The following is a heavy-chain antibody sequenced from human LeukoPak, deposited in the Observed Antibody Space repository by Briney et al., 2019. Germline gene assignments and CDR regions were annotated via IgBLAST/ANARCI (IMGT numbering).Heavy chain of an antibody. D-gene: IGHD6-13*01. V-gene: IGHV4-39*01. Sequence: SETLSLTCTVYGGSISSSSYYWGWIRQPPGKGLEWIGTIYYSGTTYYNPSLKSRVTISVDTSKSQFSLNLSSVTAADTAVYYCARVLAAAGTLHFDFWGQGTLVTVSS. CDR3: ARVLAAAGTLHFDF. CDR2: IYYSGTT. J-gene: IGHJ4*02. CDR1: GGSISSSSYY.